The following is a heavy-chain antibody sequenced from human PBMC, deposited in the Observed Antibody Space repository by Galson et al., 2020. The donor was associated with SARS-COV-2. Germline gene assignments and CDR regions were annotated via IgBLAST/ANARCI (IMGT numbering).Heavy chain of an antibody. CDR2: ISYDGSNK. CDR3: ARDQSGSYSFAFDI. D-gene: IGHD1-26*01. CDR1: GFTFSSYA. J-gene: IGHJ3*02. Sequence: GGSLRLSCAASGFTFSSYAMHWVRQAPGKGLEWVAVISYDGSNKYYADSVKGRFTISRDNSKNTLYLQMNSLRAEDTAVYYCARDQSGSYSFAFDIWGQGTMVTVSS. V-gene: IGHV3-30-3*01.